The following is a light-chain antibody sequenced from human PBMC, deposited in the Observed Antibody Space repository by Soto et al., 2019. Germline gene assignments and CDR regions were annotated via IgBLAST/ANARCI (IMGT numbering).Light chain of an antibody. J-gene: IGLJ1*01. CDR3: SAYTITSPYV. Sequence: QSVLTQPASVSGSPGQSISISCTGTSSDVGAYNYIPWYQQHPGKAPKLIIYDVSNRPSGVSSRFSGSKSGNTASLTISGLQAEDGADYYCSAYTITSPYVFGTGTRSPS. CDR1: SSDVGAYNY. CDR2: DVS. V-gene: IGLV2-14*03.